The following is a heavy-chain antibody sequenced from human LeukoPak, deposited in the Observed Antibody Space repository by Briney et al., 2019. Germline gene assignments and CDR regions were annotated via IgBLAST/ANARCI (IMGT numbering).Heavy chain of an antibody. CDR3: ARDHYYDSSGYYSEYWFDP. J-gene: IGHJ5*02. CDR2: INPNSGGT. V-gene: IGHV1-2*02. CDR1: GYTFTGYY. Sequence: ASVKVSCKASGYTFTGYYMHWVRQAPGQGLEWMGWINPNSGGTNYAQKFQGRVTMTRDTSISTAYMELSRLRSDDTAVYYCARDHYYDSSGYYSEYWFDPWGQGTLVTVSS. D-gene: IGHD3-22*01.